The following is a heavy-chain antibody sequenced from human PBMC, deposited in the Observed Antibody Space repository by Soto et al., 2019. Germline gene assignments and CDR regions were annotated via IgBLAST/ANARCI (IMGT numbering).Heavy chain of an antibody. J-gene: IGHJ6*02. Sequence: SGPTLVNPTQTLTLTCTVSGFSLSTSGMGVSWIRQPPGKALEWLALIDWDDEKFYSTSLKTRLSISKDTSTNLVVLTMANMDPVDTGTYYCARTPFRYVGWYYNMDVWGQGTTVTVSS. CDR1: GFSLSTSGMG. CDR2: IDWDDEK. V-gene: IGHV2-70*01. CDR3: ARTPFRYVGWYYNMDV. D-gene: IGHD3-9*01.